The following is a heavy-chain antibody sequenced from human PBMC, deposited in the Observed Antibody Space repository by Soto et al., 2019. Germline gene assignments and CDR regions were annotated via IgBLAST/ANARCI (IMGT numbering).Heavy chain of an antibody. V-gene: IGHV1-2*02. J-gene: IGHJ6*01. CDR2: INPNSGGT. D-gene: IGHD3-3*01. CDR3: ARDDNARCLEWLSQDYGMEV. Sequence: ASVKVSCKASGYTFTGYYMHWVRQAPGQGLEWMGWINPNSGGTNYAQKFQGRVTMTRDTSISTAYMELSRLRSDDTAVYYCARDDNARCLEWLSQDYGMEVWREGSTVTFSS. CDR1: GYTFTGYY.